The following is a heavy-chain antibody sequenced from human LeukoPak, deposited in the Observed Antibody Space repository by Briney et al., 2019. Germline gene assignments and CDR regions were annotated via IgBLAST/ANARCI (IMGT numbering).Heavy chain of an antibody. D-gene: IGHD2-2*01. V-gene: IGHV3-7*03. CDR3: ARLVVPPGNRGWYYEH. J-gene: IGHJ4*02. Sequence: PGGSLRLSCAASGFIFSNYWMAWVRQGPGEGPGWVANINQRGSEKYYVDSVRGRFTISRDNAKNSLDLQMNSLRVEDTAIYYCARLVVPPGNRGWYYEHWGQGTLVTVSS. CDR1: GFIFSNYW. CDR2: INQRGSEK.